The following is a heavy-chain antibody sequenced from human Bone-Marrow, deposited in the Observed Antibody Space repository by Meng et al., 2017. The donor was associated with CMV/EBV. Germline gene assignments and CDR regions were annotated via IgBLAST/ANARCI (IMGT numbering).Heavy chain of an antibody. D-gene: IGHD6-19*01. J-gene: IGHJ4*02. Sequence: IAGDSVSSNSAAWNWIRQSPSRGLEWLGRTYYRSKWYSEYAVSVKSRITINPDTSKNHFSLQLNSVTPEDTAVYYCAREYSAGWWDWGQGTLVTVSS. CDR3: AREYSAGWWD. CDR1: GDSVSSNSAA. CDR2: TYYRSKWYS. V-gene: IGHV6-1*01.